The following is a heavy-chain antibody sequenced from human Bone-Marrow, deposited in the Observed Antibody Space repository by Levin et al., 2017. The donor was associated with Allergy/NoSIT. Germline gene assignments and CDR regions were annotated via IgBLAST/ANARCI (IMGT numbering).Heavy chain of an antibody. D-gene: IGHD2-21*01. V-gene: IGHV4-4*02. CDR1: GGPITSSYW. CDR3: ARAYCDGGACFLIG. CDR2: IYHSGST. Sequence: SETLSLTCAVFGGPITSSYWWSWVRQPPGKGLEWIGEIYHSGSTNYNPSLRSRVTISVDKSQNQFSLKVTSVTAADTAVYFCARAYCDGGACFLIGWGQGTLITVSS. J-gene: IGHJ4*02.